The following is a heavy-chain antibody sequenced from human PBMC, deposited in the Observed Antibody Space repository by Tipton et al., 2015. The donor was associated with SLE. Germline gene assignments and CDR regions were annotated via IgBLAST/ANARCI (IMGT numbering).Heavy chain of an antibody. J-gene: IGHJ4*02. D-gene: IGHD2/OR15-2a*01. CDR2: IHYSGST. CDR1: GDSVSTSTYY. V-gene: IGHV4-39*02. CDR3: AIEEYFVPT. Sequence: VKPSETLSLTCTVSGDSVSTSTYYWGWIRQPPGKALEWIGSIHYSGSTYYNPSLKSRVTISVDTSKSQLSLKVSSVTAADTAVYYCAIEEYFVPTWGQGTLVTVSS.